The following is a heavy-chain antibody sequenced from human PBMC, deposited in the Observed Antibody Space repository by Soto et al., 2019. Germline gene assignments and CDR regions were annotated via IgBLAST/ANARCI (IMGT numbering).Heavy chain of an antibody. V-gene: IGHV3-23*01. CDR2: ISSSGGYS. CDR1: GFTFSNYD. J-gene: IGHJ6*03. Sequence: EVQLLESGGGLVQPGGSLRLSCAASGFTFSNYDMSWVRQAPGKGLEWVSTISSSGGYSYYADSVKGRFTISRDNSKNSLYLQLNSRIAEDSAVYFSAKDPRSCSGVACYSGYYYYIDVWGKGTPVTVSS. D-gene: IGHD2-15*01. CDR3: AKDPRSCSGVACYSGYYYYIDV.